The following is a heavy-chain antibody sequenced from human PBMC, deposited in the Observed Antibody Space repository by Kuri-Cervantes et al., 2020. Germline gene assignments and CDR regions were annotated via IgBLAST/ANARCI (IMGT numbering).Heavy chain of an antibody. D-gene: IGHD3-22*01. CDR3: ARGLADYYYVSSIYY. J-gene: IGHJ4*02. V-gene: IGHV3-66*02. CDR1: GFAVSHSY. Sequence: GESLKISCAASGFAVSHSYLNWVRQAPGKGLEWVSIIYGGGNKFYADSVRGRFTISRDSSRNTLYLQMNSLRAEDMAIYYCARGLADYYYVSSIYYWGQGTLVTVSS. CDR2: IYGGGNK.